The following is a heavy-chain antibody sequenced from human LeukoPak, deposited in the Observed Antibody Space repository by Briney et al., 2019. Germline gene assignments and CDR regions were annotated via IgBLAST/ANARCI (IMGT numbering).Heavy chain of an antibody. Sequence: SETLSLTCTVSGGSISSSSYYWGWIRQPPGKGLEWIGSIYYSGSTYYNPSLKSRVTISVDTSKNQFSLKLSSVTAADTAVYYCARYSSGWYFDYWGQGTLVTVSS. CDR3: ARYSSGWYFDY. CDR1: GGSISSSSYY. V-gene: IGHV4-39*01. CDR2: IYYSGST. J-gene: IGHJ4*02. D-gene: IGHD6-19*01.